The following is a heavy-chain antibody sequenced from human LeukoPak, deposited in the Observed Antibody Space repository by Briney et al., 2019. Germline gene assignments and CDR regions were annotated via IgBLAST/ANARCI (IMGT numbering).Heavy chain of an antibody. CDR1: GGSFSGYY. CDR3: ARGRKGIAAAVGFDP. J-gene: IGHJ5*02. CDR2: INHSGST. V-gene: IGHV4-34*01. D-gene: IGHD6-13*01. Sequence: ETLSLTCAVYGGSFSGYYWSWIRQPPGKGLEWIGEINHSGSTNYNPSLKSRVTISVDTSKNQFSLKLSSVTAADTALYYCARGRKGIAAAVGFDPWGQGTLVTVSS.